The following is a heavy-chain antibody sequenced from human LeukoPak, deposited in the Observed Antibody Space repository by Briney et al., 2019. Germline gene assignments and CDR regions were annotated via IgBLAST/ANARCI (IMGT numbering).Heavy chain of an antibody. CDR3: ARDVGGTAMFPFDY. CDR2: ISSSTSYI. V-gene: IGHV3-21*01. J-gene: IGHJ4*02. D-gene: IGHD5-18*01. CDR1: GFTFSSYS. Sequence: GGSLRLSCAASGFTFSSYSMNWVRQAPGKGLEWVSSISSSTSYIYYADSVKGRFTISRDNAKNSLYLQMNSLRAEDTAVYYCARDVGGTAMFPFDYWGQGTLVIVSS.